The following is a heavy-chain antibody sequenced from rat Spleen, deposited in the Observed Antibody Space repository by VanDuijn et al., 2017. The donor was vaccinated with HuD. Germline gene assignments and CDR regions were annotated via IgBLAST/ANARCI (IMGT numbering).Heavy chain of an antibody. D-gene: IGHD1-12*03. CDR2: IWDDETT. J-gene: IGHJ2*01. CDR3: SCDGYY. CDR1: GFPLTSNS. Sequence: QVQLKESGPGLVQPSQTLSLTCTVSGFPLTSNSVHWVRQPPGKGLEWMGGIWDDETTDYNPALKSRLSISRDTSKSQVFLRMDSLQTDDTAIYFCSCDGYYWGQGVMVTVSS. V-gene: IGHV2-1*01.